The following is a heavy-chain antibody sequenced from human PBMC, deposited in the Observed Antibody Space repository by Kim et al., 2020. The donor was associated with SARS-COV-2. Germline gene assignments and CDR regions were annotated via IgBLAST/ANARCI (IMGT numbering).Heavy chain of an antibody. V-gene: IGHV4-39*01. CDR3: ARRGYQLLAIDY. D-gene: IGHD2-2*01. Sequence: SETLSLTCTVSGASINDYNYYWGWIRQPPGKGLEWIGSIYYTGSTYYNTSLKSRVSISVDTSKNQFSLKLNSVTAADTAAYYCARRGYQLLAIDYWGQGT. CDR2: IYYTGST. CDR1: GASINDYNYY. J-gene: IGHJ4*02.